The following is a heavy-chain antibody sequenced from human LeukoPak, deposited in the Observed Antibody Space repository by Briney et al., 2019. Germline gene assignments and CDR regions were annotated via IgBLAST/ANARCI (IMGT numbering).Heavy chain of an antibody. CDR1: GYTFTGYY. V-gene: IGHV1-2*06. CDR2: SNPNSGGT. J-gene: IGHJ4*02. Sequence: ASVKVSCKASGYTFTGYYMHWVRQAPGQGLEWMGRSNPNSGGTNYAQKFQGRVTMTRDTSISTAYMELSRLRSDDTAVYYCARGNRYSSSQFDYWGQGTLVTVSS. CDR3: ARGNRYSSSQFDY. D-gene: IGHD6-13*01.